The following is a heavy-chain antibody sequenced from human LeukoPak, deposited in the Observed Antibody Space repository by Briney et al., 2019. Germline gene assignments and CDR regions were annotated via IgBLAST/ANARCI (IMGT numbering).Heavy chain of an antibody. V-gene: IGHV3-7*01. J-gene: IGHJ3*02. Sequence: GGSLRLSCAASGFTFSSYWMNWVRQAPGKGLEWVANIKQDGNEKYYVDSVKGRFTISRDNAKNSLYLQMNSLRVEDTAVYYCAKPITVSGATDGFDIWGQGTMVTVSS. CDR1: GFTFSSYW. D-gene: IGHD3-3*01. CDR3: AKPITVSGATDGFDI. CDR2: IKQDGNEK.